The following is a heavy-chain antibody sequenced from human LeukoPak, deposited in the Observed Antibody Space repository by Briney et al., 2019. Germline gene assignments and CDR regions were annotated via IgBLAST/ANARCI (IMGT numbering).Heavy chain of an antibody. V-gene: IGHV4-34*01. CDR3: ARAGVGLLRYFDWLPPFDP. J-gene: IGHJ5*02. D-gene: IGHD3-9*01. CDR1: GGSCSGYY. CDR2: INHSGST. Sequence: PSEALSLTCAVDGGSCSGYYWSWIRQPPGKGLEWIGEINHSGSTNYNPSLKSRVTISVDTSKNQFSLKLSSVTAADTAVYYCARAGVGLLRYFDWLPPFDPWGQGTLVTVSS.